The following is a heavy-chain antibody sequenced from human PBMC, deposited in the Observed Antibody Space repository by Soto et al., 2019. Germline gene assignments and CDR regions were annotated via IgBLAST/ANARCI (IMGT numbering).Heavy chain of an antibody. J-gene: IGHJ4*02. D-gene: IGHD3-10*01. CDR1: GYTFSNYD. Sequence: QVQLVQSGAELKKRGASVKVSCKASGYTFSNYDMNWVRQATGQGPEWIGWVNPNNGDTGYAQKFQGRVTLTTDISTTPAYMELTSLRSEDTAIYYCAKVSRKGSAIDFDYWGQGTLITVSS. CDR2: VNPNNGDT. V-gene: IGHV1-8*01. CDR3: AKVSRKGSAIDFDY.